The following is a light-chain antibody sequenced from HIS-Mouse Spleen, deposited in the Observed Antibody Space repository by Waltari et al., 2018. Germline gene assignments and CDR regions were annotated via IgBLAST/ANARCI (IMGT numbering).Light chain of an antibody. V-gene: IGKV1-39*01. Sequence: DIQMTQSPSSLSASVGDRVTITCRASQSISSYLNWYQQKPGKAPKRLIYAASSLQSGVPSRLSGSGSGTDFTLTISSLQPEDFATYYCQQSYSTPPWTFGQGTKVEIK. J-gene: IGKJ1*01. CDR1: QSISSY. CDR3: QQSYSTPPWT. CDR2: AAS.